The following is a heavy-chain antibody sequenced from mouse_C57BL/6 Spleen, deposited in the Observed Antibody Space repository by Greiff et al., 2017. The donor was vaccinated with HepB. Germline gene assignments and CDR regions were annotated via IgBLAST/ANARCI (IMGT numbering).Heavy chain of an antibody. CDR2: IDPSDSYT. Sequence: VQLQQPGAELVMPGASVKLSCKASGYTFTSYWMHWVKQRPGQGLEWIGEIDPSDSYTNYNQKFKGKSTLTVDKSSSTAYMQLSSLTSEDSAVYYCARGTTVVATSYFDYWGQGTTLTVSS. CDR3: ARGTTVVATSYFDY. D-gene: IGHD1-1*01. V-gene: IGHV1-69*01. J-gene: IGHJ2*01. CDR1: GYTFTSYW.